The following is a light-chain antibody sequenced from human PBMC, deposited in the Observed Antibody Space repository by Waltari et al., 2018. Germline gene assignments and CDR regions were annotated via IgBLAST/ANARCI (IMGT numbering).Light chain of an antibody. Sequence: SYVLTQTPSVSLAPGKTAIITCGGDKIEGKSVNLYQLQPGQAPVLVMFYDSDRPPGIPDRFSGSNSGNTATLTISRVEDDDEADYFCQVWDDSNNSGVFGGGTKLTVL. CDR2: YDS. CDR1: KIEGKS. CDR3: QVWDDSNNSGV. V-gene: IGLV3-21*04. J-gene: IGLJ2*01.